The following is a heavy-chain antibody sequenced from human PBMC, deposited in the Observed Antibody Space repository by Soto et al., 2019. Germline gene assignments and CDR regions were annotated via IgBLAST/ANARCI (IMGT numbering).Heavy chain of an antibody. Sequence: GGSLRLSCAASGFTFDDYNMHWVRQAPGKGLEWVSLISRDGSNTNYAESVKGRFTISRDNSKNSLYLQMNSLRTEDTALYYCAKETYYYDISSYYPLGSWGQGTLVTVSS. CDR1: GFTFDDYN. D-gene: IGHD3-22*01. J-gene: IGHJ5*02. CDR2: ISRDGSNT. CDR3: AKETYYYDISSYYPLGS. V-gene: IGHV3-43*01.